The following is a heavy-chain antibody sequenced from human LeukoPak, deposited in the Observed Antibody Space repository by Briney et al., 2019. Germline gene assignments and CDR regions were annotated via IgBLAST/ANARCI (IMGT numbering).Heavy chain of an antibody. J-gene: IGHJ6*02. CDR3: ARKKRVDTDSIMVYYYYAMDV. Sequence: GGSLRLSCAASGFTFSSYAMHWVRQAPGKGLEWVAVIWYDGSNKYYADSVKGRFTISRVNSKKTLYLQMNNLRAEDTAVYYCARKKRVDTDSIMVYYYYAMDVWGQGTTVTVSS. V-gene: IGHV3-33*08. CDR2: IWYDGSNK. D-gene: IGHD5-18*01. CDR1: GFTFSSYA.